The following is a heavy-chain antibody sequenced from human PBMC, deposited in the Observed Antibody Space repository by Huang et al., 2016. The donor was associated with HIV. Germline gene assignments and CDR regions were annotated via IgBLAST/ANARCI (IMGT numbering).Heavy chain of an antibody. V-gene: IGHV4-34*01. D-gene: IGHD6-19*01. CDR1: GGSFSGYY. Sequence: QVQLRQWGAGLVKPSETLSLKCAVYGGSFSGYYWTWIRLYPGKGLEWIGEINHIGKTNYQTSLKSLVTISKDTAKNQCSLKLTSVSAADTGVYFCAREKAADSAWYGVYYFDYWGEGALVTVTS. CDR3: AREKAADSAWYGVYYFDY. J-gene: IGHJ4*02. CDR2: INHIGKT.